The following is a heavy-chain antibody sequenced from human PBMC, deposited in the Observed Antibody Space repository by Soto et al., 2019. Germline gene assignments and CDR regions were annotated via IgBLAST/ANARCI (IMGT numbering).Heavy chain of an antibody. CDR1: GGSISSYY. D-gene: IGHD2-15*01. Sequence: SETLSLTCTVSGGSISSYYWSWIRPPPGKGLEWIGYIYYSGSTNFNPSLKSRVTISVDTSKNQFSLKLSSVTAADTAVYYCARGPHCSGSSCYFPFDYWGQGTLVTVSS. CDR3: ARGPHCSGSSCYFPFDY. V-gene: IGHV4-59*01. J-gene: IGHJ4*02. CDR2: IYYSGST.